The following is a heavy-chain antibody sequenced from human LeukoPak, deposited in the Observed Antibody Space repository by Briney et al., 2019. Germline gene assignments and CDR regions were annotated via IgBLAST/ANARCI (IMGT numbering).Heavy chain of an antibody. Sequence: GESLQISCKASGYSFTFTKNWIGWVRQVPGKGLEWMGIIYPGDSDTRYSPSFQGQVTISADKSINTAYLQWSSLKASDTAMYYCARPRIAAAGTWAFDIWGQGTMVTVSS. D-gene: IGHD6-13*01. V-gene: IGHV5-51*01. CDR1: GYSFTFTKNW. J-gene: IGHJ3*02. CDR2: IYPGDSDT. CDR3: ARPRIAAAGTWAFDI.